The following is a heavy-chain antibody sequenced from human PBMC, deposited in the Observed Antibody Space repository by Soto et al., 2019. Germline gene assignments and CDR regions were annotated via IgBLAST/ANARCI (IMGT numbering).Heavy chain of an antibody. D-gene: IGHD3-10*01. Sequence: QVQLVESGGGVVQPGRSLRLSCAASGFTFSSYGMHWVRQAPGKGLEWVAVIWYDGSNKYYADSVKVRFTISRDNSKNTLYLQMNSLRAEDTAVYYCARGPMVRGFRWFDPWGQGTLVTVSS. V-gene: IGHV3-33*01. J-gene: IGHJ5*02. CDR1: GFTFSSYG. CDR2: IWYDGSNK. CDR3: ARGPMVRGFRWFDP.